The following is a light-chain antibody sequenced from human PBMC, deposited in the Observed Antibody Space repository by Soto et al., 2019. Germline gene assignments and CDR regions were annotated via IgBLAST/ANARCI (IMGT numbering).Light chain of an antibody. Sequence: DIQLTQSPSFLSASVGDRVTITCRASQGISNYLAWYQQKPGKAPKLLIYGSSTLQRGVPSRFSGSGSGTVVTLTVSSLQPEDFATDYCQHFNSYPVTFVQGTRREIK. J-gene: IGKJ5*01. CDR1: QGISNY. CDR3: QHFNSYPVT. V-gene: IGKV1-9*01. CDR2: GSS.